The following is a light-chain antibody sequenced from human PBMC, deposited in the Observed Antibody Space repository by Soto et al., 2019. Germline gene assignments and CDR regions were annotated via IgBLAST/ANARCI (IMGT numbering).Light chain of an antibody. J-gene: IGKJ3*01. CDR3: HQYDGSPFA. CDR2: GAS. CDR1: HNIGSRM. Sequence: EVVLTQSPGTLSLSPGERATLSCRASHNIGSRMLAWYQHKPGQSPRLLMYGASKRAADLPDRFSGSASGRDFTLTISRLEPEDVAVYYCHQYDGSPFAFGPGTKVDIK. V-gene: IGKV3-20*01.